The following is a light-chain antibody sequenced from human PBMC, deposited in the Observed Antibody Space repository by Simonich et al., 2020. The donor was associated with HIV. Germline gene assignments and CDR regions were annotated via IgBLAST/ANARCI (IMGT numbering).Light chain of an antibody. J-gene: IGLJ2*01. Sequence: QSALTQPRSVSGSPGQSVTISCTGTSSDVGGYKFVSWYQQPPGKAPKLMIYDVNTRPSGVSNRFSGSKSGNTASLTISGLQAEDEADYYCSSYTSSTTLVLFGGGTKLTVL. CDR2: DVN. CDR3: SSYTSSTTLVL. CDR1: SSDVGGYKF. V-gene: IGLV2-14*03.